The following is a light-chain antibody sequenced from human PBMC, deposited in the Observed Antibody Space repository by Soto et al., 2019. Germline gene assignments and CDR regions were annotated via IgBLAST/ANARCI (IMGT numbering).Light chain of an antibody. V-gene: IGLV2-14*01. CDR3: RPYSSSSSSNYV. Sequence: QSALTQPASVSGSPGQSITISCTGTRSDVGGYNYVSCYQQHPGKAPKLMIYEVSHRPSGVSNRFSGYKSGNTASLTISRLQAEDESDYYCRPYSSSSSSNYVFGSETKVTVL. CDR1: RSDVGGYNY. J-gene: IGLJ1*01. CDR2: EVS.